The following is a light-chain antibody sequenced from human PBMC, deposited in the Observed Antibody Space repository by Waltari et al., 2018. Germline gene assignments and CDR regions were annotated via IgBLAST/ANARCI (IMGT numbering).Light chain of an antibody. CDR1: SSDIGTYND. J-gene: IGLJ3*02. Sequence: QSALTQPAYVSGSPGQSITIPCTGTSSDIGTYNDVFWYQQHPGKATKLMIYAVSNRPSVVSNRFAASKSGITASLTISGRQAEDEADYYCSSYTSADTWVFGGGTKLTVL. V-gene: IGLV2-14*03. CDR3: SSYTSADTWV. CDR2: AVS.